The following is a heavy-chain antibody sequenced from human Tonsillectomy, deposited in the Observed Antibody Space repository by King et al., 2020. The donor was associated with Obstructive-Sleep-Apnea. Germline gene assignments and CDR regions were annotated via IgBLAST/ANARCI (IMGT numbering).Heavy chain of an antibody. V-gene: IGHV3-53*04. CDR3: ARDLDI. Sequence: VQLVESGGALVQPGGSLRLSCAASGFTVSSHYMSWVRQAPGKGLEWVSVIYAGGNTYYADSVQGRFTISRHSSKNTLYLQMNSLRAEDTAVYYCARDLDIRGQGTLVTVSS. D-gene: IGHD2-2*03. CDR1: GFTVSSHY. J-gene: IGHJ4*02. CDR2: IYAGGNT.